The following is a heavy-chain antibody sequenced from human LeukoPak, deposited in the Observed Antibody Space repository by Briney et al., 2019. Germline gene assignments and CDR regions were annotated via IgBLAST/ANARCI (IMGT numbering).Heavy chain of an antibody. V-gene: IGHV4-61*01. J-gene: IGHJ4*02. CDR2: IYYRGTT. D-gene: IGHD3-9*01. Sequence: PSETLSLTCTVSGGSVSSGSNYWSWIRQPPGKGLEWIGYIYYRGTTNYNPSLKGRATISVDTSKKEFSLKLSFVTAADTAVYYCARGHFDILTGYYIEYWGQGTLVTVSS. CDR1: GGSVSSGSNY. CDR3: ARGHFDILTGYYIEY.